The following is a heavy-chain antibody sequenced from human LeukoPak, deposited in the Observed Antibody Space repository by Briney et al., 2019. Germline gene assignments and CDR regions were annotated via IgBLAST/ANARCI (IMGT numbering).Heavy chain of an antibody. J-gene: IGHJ4*02. V-gene: IGHV3-30*04. D-gene: IGHD5-24*01. CDR2: ISYNGNHI. CDR1: RFTFSSYA. CDR3: ARGAWRWEMATTQFDY. Sequence: GESLKISCAASRFTFSSYAMYWVRQAPGKGLGGVAVISYNGNHISYADSVKGRFTISRDNSKNTLYLQMNSLRTEDTAVYYCARGAWRWEMATTQFDYWGQGTLVTVSS.